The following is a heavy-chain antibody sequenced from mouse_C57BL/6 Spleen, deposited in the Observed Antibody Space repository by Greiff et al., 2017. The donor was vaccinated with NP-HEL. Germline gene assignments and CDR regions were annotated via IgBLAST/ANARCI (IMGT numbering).Heavy chain of an antibody. D-gene: IGHD1-1*01. CDR3: ARSFITTVVADFDY. V-gene: IGHV1-39*01. CDR2: INPNYGTT. Sequence: VQLQQSGPELVKPGASVKISCKASGYSFTDYNMNWVKQSNGKSLEWIGVINPNYGTTSYNQKFKGKATLTVDQSSSTAYMQLNSLTSEDSAVDYCARSFITTVVADFDYWGQGTTLTVSS. CDR1: GYSFTDYN. J-gene: IGHJ2*01.